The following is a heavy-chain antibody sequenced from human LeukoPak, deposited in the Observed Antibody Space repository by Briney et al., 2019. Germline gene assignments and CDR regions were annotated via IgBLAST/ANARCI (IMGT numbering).Heavy chain of an antibody. Sequence: SETLSLTCAVYGEYFSTYYYSWIRQPPGKGLEWIWEINHSGSTNYNPSLKSRLTISVDMSKKQFFLRLSSVTAADTAMYYCARPGLAYCGGDCYSSDGYYFDYWGQGTLVTVSS. D-gene: IGHD2-21*01. J-gene: IGHJ4*02. V-gene: IGHV4-34*01. CDR3: ARPGLAYCGGDCYSSDGYYFDY. CDR2: INHSGST. CDR1: GEYFSTYY.